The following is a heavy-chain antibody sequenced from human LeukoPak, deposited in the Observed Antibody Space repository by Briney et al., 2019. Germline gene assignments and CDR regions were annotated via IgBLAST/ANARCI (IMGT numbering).Heavy chain of an antibody. CDR2: IRSNSDGGTI. V-gene: IGHV3-15*07. CDR1: GFTFSNAW. D-gene: IGHD5-18*01. CDR3: ARDLAYSRLDY. Sequence: GGSLRLSCATSGFTFSNAWMNWVRQAPGKGLEWVGRIRSNSDGGTIDYAAPVKGRFTLSRDDSKTTLYLQMNSLRVEDTAFYYCARDLAYSRLDYWGQGMLVTVSS. J-gene: IGHJ4*02.